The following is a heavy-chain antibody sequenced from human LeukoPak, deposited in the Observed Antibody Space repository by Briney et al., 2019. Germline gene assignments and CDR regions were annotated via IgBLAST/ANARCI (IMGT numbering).Heavy chain of an antibody. Sequence: SETLSLTCTVSGGSISSNSYYWGWIRQPPGKGLEWIGSIYYTGSTYYNPSLKSRVTIYVDTSKNQFSLKLTSVTAADTARYYCARPIGRDGFYWNDVFDMWGQGTMVTVS. CDR1: GGSISSNSYY. J-gene: IGHJ3*02. V-gene: IGHV4-39*01. D-gene: IGHD5-24*01. CDR3: ARPIGRDGFYWNDVFDM. CDR2: IYYTGST.